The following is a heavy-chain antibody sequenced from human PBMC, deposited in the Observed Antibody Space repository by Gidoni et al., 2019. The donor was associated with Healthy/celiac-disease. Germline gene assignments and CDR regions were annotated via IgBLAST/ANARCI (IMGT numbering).Heavy chain of an antibody. Sequence: QVQLVESGGGVVQPGRSLRLSCAASGFTFSSYGMHWVRQAPGKGLEWVAVISYDGSNKYYADSVKGRFTISRDNSKNTLYLQMNSLRAEDTAVYYCAKISSSGLNDYWGQGTLVTVSS. D-gene: IGHD3-22*01. CDR3: AKISSSGLNDY. V-gene: IGHV3-30*18. CDR2: ISYDGSNK. CDR1: GFTFSSYG. J-gene: IGHJ4*02.